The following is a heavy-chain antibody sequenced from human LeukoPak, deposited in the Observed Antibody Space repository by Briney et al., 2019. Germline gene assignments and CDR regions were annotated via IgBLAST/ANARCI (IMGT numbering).Heavy chain of an antibody. CDR3: ARDYGLANNKWFDTFDI. CDR2: VSGNDGRT. V-gene: IGHV1-18*01. J-gene: IGHJ3*02. D-gene: IGHD3-22*01. Sequence: ASVKVSCKASGYSFTNYGVGWVRQAPGQGLEWMGWVSGNDGRTNYAQNLQGRVTMTTDTSTSTVYMELSSLRSDDTAAYYCARDYGLANNKWFDTFDIWGQGTMVTVSS. CDR1: GYSFTNYG.